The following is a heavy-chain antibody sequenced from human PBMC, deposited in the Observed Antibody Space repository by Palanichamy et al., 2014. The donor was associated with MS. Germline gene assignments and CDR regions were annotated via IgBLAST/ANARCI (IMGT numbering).Heavy chain of an antibody. CDR1: GFTFSTHA. V-gene: IGHV3-23*01. Sequence: EVQLLESGGGLVQPGGSLRLSCAASGFTFSTHAMSWVRQSPGEGLEWVSALNGDGSATFYAESVKGRFTISRDNSENTLYLQMTGLRAEDTAIYYCAKDHCTTGNCYGNWFDPWGQGTLVTVSS. CDR2: LNGDGSAT. CDR3: AKDHCTTGNCYGNWFDP. D-gene: IGHD3-16*01. J-gene: IGHJ5*02.